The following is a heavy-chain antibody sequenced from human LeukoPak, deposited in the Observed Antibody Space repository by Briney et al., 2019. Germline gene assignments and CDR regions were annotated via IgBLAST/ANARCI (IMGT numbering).Heavy chain of an antibody. CDR2: IYYSGNT. D-gene: IGHD3-22*01. CDR1: GSSITNYY. J-gene: IGHJ4*02. CDR3: ARRSPYDSSGYSAPFDY. Sequence: SETLSLTCSVSGSSITNYYWSWIRQPPGKGLEWIGYIYYSGNTNYNPSLKSRVTVSLDTAKKQSSLKLNSVTPADTAVYYCARRSPYDSSGYSAPFDYWGQGTLVTVSP. V-gene: IGHV4-59*01.